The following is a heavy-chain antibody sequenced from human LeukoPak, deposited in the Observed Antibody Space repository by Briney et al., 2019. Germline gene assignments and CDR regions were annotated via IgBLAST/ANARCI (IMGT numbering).Heavy chain of an antibody. J-gene: IGHJ4*02. CDR2: IYYSGST. Sequence: SETLSLTCTVSGGSISSGDYYWSWLRQPPGTGLEWIGYIYYSGSTYYNPSLKSRVTISVDTSKNQFSLKLSSVTAADTAVYYCARDPVDYYDSSGYRTGYWGQGTLVTVSS. CDR1: GGSISSGDYY. V-gene: IGHV4-30-4*08. D-gene: IGHD3-22*01. CDR3: ARDPVDYYDSSGYRTGY.